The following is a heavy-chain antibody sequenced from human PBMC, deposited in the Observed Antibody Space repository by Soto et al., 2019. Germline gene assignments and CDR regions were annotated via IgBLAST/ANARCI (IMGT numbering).Heavy chain of an antibody. V-gene: IGHV4-59*08. J-gene: IGHJ4*02. CDR2: IYYSGST. CDR1: GGSISSYY. D-gene: IGHD3-10*01. Sequence: SETLSLTCTVSGGSISSYYRSWIRQPPGKGLEWIGYIYYSGSTNYNPSLKSRVTISVDTSKNQFSLKLNSMTAADTAVYYCARHNYGSGSTYFDYWAREPWSPSPQ. CDR3: ARHNYGSGSTYFDY.